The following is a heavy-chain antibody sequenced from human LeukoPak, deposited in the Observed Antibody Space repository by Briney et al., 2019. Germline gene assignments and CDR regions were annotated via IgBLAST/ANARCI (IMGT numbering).Heavy chain of an antibody. J-gene: IGHJ5*02. V-gene: IGHV1-69*13. D-gene: IGHD4-23*01. CDR1: GGTFSSYA. CDR2: IIPIFGTA. Sequence: SVKVSCKASGGTFSSYAISWVRQAPGQGLEWMGGIIPIFGTADSAQKFQGRVTITADETTSAAYMELSSLRSEDTAVYYCARGGLRVVTLNWFDPWGQGTLVTVSS. CDR3: ARGGLRVVTLNWFDP.